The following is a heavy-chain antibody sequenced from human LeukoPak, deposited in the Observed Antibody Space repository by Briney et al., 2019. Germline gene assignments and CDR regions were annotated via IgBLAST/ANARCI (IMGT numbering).Heavy chain of an antibody. CDR3: TGSYSSLGY. J-gene: IGHJ4*02. CDR1: GFTFGDYA. V-gene: IGHV3-49*04. D-gene: IGHD6-6*01. CDR2: IRSKAYGGTT. Sequence: PGRSLRLSCTASGFTFGDYAMSWVRQAAGKGLEWVGFIRSKAYGGTTEYAASVKGRFTISRDDSKSIAYLQMNSLKTEDTAVYYCTGSYSSLGYWGQGTLVTVSS.